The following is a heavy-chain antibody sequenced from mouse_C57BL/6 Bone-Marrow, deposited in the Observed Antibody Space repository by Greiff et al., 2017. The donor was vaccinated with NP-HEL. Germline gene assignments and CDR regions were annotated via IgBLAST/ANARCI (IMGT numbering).Heavy chain of an antibody. CDR2: IWTGGGT. Sequence: VKLMESGPGLVAPSQSLSITCTVSRFSLTSYAISWVRQPPGKGLEWLGVIWTGGGTNYNSALKSRLSISKDNSKSQVFLKMNSLQTDDTARYYCARIGYYGSSFYYFDYWGQGTTLTVSS. J-gene: IGHJ2*01. CDR3: ARIGYYGSSFYYFDY. V-gene: IGHV2-9-1*01. CDR1: RFSLTSYA. D-gene: IGHD1-1*01.